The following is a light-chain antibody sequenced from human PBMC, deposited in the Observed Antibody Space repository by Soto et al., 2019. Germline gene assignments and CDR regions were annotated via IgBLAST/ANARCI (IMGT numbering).Light chain of an antibody. CDR3: QQTYSSPPGA. J-gene: IGKJ1*01. Sequence: DIQLNQSPSSLSASVGDRVTITHRASQSIRNYLNWYQQKPGKAPKVLIYTASSLQSGAPSRFSGSGSGTDFTLSIGRLQPEDFATYYCQQTYSSPPGAFGQGTKVDIK. V-gene: IGKV1-39*01. CDR1: QSIRNY. CDR2: TAS.